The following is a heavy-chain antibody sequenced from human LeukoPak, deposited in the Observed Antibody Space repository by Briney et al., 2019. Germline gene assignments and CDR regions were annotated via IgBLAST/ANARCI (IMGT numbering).Heavy chain of an antibody. CDR2: IKQDGSEK. CDR1: GFPFSNSW. CDR3: ARYMSLGD. D-gene: IGHD3-10*02. V-gene: IGHV3-7*01. Sequence: GGSLRLSCAASGFPFSNSWMSWVRQAPGKGLEWVANIKQDGSEKNYVDSVKGRFTISRDNAKSSLYLQMNSLRVKDTAVYYCARYMSLGDWGQGTLVTVSS. J-gene: IGHJ4*02.